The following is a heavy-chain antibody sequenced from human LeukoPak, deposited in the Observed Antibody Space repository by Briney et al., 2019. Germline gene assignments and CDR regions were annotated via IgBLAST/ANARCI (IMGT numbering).Heavy chain of an antibody. J-gene: IGHJ4*02. CDR1: GFTVSSNY. CDR3: ARDHTAISHFDY. CDR2: IYSGGST. Sequence: GGSLRLSCAASGFTVSSNYMSWVRQAPGKGLEWVSVIYSGGSTYYADSVKGRFTISRDNAKNSLYLQMNSLRAEDTAVYYCARDHTAISHFDYWGQGTLVTVSS. V-gene: IGHV3-66*01. D-gene: IGHD2-2*02.